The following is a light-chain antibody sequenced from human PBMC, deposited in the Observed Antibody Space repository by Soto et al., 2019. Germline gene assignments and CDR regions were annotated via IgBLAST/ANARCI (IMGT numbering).Light chain of an antibody. CDR1: SSDVGGYNY. V-gene: IGLV2-14*01. Sequence: QSALTQPASVSGSPGQSITISCTGTSSDVGGYNYVSWYQQHSGKAPKLMIYEVSNRPSGVSNRFSGSKSGNTASLTISGLQAEDEADYYCSSYSISTTLVLFGGGTKLTVL. J-gene: IGLJ2*01. CDR3: SSYSISTTLVL. CDR2: EVS.